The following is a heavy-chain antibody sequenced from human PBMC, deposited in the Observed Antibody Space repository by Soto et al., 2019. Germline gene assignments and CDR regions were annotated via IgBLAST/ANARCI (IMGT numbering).Heavy chain of an antibody. Sequence: ASVKVFCKASGYTFTSYAMHWVRQAPGQRLEWMGWINAGNGNTKYSQKFQGRVTITRDTSASTAYMELSSLRSEDTAVYYCARSIVVVTALDYWGQGTLVTVSS. D-gene: IGHD2-21*02. CDR2: INAGNGNT. CDR3: ARSIVVVTALDY. V-gene: IGHV1-3*01. J-gene: IGHJ4*02. CDR1: GYTFTSYA.